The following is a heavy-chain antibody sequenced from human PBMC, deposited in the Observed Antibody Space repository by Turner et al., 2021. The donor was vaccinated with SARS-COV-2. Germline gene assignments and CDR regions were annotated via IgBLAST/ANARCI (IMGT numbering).Heavy chain of an antibody. CDR2: ISYDGSYK. CDR3: ARFEDQATPGGEYYYGMDV. D-gene: IGHD3-16*01. J-gene: IGHJ6*02. Sequence: QVQLVESGGGVVQPGRSLRLSCAASGFTFSSYAMHWVRQNPGKGLEGVKIISYDGSYKYYADSVKGRFTISRDNSRNTLYLQMNSLRAEDTAVYYCARFEDQATPGGEYYYGMDVWGQGTTVTVSS. V-gene: IGHV3-30-3*01. CDR1: GFTFSSYA.